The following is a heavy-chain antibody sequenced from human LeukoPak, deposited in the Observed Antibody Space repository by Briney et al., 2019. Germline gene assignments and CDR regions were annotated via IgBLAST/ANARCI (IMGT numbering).Heavy chain of an antibody. CDR2: INPNSGGT. Sequence: ASVKVSCKAPGYTFTGYYMHWVRQAPGQGLEWMGWINPNSGGTNYAQKFQGWVTMTRDTSISTAYMELSRLRSDDSAVYYCARASMVRGVIAWFDPWGQGTLVTVSS. D-gene: IGHD3-10*01. J-gene: IGHJ5*02. CDR3: ARASMVRGVIAWFDP. CDR1: GYTFTGYY. V-gene: IGHV1-2*04.